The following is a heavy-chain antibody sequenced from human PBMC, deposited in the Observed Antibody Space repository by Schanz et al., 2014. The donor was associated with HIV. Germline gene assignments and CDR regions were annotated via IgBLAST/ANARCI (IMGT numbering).Heavy chain of an antibody. CDR3: ARTTIAAPGTEYYYGMDV. CDR1: GFTFSSYG. J-gene: IGHJ6*02. V-gene: IGHV3-33*01. CDR2: IWYDGSDK. Sequence: VQLVESGGGLVQPGGSLRLSCAASGFTFSSYGMHWVRQAPGRGREGVAVIWYDGSDKYYADSVKGRFTIARDNSKNTLFLQMNSLRAEDTAVYYCARTTIAAPGTEYYYGMDVWGQGTTVTVSS. D-gene: IGHD6-13*01.